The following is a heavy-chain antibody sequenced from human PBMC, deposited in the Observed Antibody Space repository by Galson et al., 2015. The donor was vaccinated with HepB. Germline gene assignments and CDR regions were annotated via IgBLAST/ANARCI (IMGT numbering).Heavy chain of an antibody. CDR3: ARAQVLGYCSSTSCLHDAFDI. CDR1: GGSISSYY. Sequence: SETLSLTCAVSGGSISSYYWSWIRQPAGKGLEWIGRIYTSGSTNYNPSLKGRVTMSVDTSKNQFSLKLSSVTAADTAVYYCARAQVLGYCSSTSCLHDAFDIWGQGTMVTVSS. V-gene: IGHV4-4*07. CDR2: IYTSGST. D-gene: IGHD2-2*01. J-gene: IGHJ3*02.